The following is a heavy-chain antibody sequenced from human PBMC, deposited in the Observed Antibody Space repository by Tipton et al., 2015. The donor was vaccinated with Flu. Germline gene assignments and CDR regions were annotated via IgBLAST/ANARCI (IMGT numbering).Heavy chain of an antibody. CDR3: ARLHSFYFYMDV. D-gene: IGHD4-11*01. CDR1: SGSIRSTNYF. CDR2: IYPSGTT. Sequence: VKPSETLSPTCTVSSGSIRSTNYFCAWIRQPPGKRLELIGSIYPSGTTYYNPSLKSRVTISVDTSKSQFSLMLRSVTAADTAVYYCARLHSFYFYMDVWGKGTTVTVSS. J-gene: IGHJ6*03. V-gene: IGHV4-39*01.